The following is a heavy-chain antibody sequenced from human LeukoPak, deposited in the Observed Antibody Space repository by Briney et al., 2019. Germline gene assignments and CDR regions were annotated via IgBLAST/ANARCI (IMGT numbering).Heavy chain of an antibody. CDR3: AKVLGSSSWYSLGY. CDR2: ISGGGGST. Sequence: PGGSLRLSCAASGFTFSSYWMHWVRQAPGKGLEWVSLISGGGGSTSYADSVKGRFTISRDNNKGSLYLQMNSLRTEDTALYYCAKVLGSSSWYSLGYWGQGILVTVSS. V-gene: IGHV3-43*02. J-gene: IGHJ4*02. D-gene: IGHD6-13*01. CDR1: GFTFSSYW.